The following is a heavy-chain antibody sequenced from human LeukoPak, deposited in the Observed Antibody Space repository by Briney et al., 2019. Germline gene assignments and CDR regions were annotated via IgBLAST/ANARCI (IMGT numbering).Heavy chain of an antibody. J-gene: IGHJ6*03. D-gene: IGHD6-13*01. CDR1: GGSISSCY. Sequence: SETLSLTCTVSGGSISSCYWSWIRQPAGKGLEWIGRIYTSGSTNYNPSLKGRVTMSVDTSKNQFSLKLSSVTAADTAVYYCAREEKQQTFYYYYYMDVWGKGTTVTVSS. CDR2: IYTSGST. CDR3: AREEKQQTFYYYYYMDV. V-gene: IGHV4-4*07.